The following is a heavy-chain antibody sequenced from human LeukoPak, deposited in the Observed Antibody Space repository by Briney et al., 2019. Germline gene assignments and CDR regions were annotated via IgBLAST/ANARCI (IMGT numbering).Heavy chain of an antibody. D-gene: IGHD6-13*01. V-gene: IGHV4-38-2*02. CDR3: ARGISIAAAGRFFDY. CDR1: GYSISSGYY. CDR2: IYHSGST. J-gene: IGHJ4*02. Sequence: SETLSLTCTVSGYSISSGYYWGWIRQPPGKGLEWIGSIYHSGSTYYNPSLKSRVTISVDTSKNQFSLKLSSVTAADTAVYYCARGISIAAAGRFFDYWGQGTLVTVSS.